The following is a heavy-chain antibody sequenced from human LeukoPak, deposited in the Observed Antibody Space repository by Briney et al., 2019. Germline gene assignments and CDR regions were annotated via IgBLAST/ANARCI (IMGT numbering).Heavy chain of an antibody. J-gene: IGHJ3*02. V-gene: IGHV4-59*01. Sequence: SETLSLTCTVSGGSISSYYWSWIRQPPGRGLEWIGYIYYSGSTNYNPSLKSRVTISVDTSKNQFSLKLSSVTAADTAVYYCARFSVNSSGYHDAFDIWGQGTMVTVSS. CDR1: GGSISSYY. CDR2: IYYSGST. D-gene: IGHD3-22*01. CDR3: ARFSVNSSGYHDAFDI.